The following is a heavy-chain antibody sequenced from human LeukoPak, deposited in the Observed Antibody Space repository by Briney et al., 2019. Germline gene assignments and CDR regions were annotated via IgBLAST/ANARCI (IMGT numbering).Heavy chain of an antibody. CDR2: INHSGST. Sequence: SETLSLTCAVYGGSFSGYHWSWIRQPPGKGLEWIGEINHSGSTNYNPSLKSRVTISVDTSKNQFSLKLSSVTAADTAVYYCARDNRADYYYDSSGYFGFDYWGQGTLVTVSS. CDR3: ARDNRADYYYDSSGYFGFDY. J-gene: IGHJ4*02. CDR1: GGSFSGYH. V-gene: IGHV4-34*01. D-gene: IGHD3-22*01.